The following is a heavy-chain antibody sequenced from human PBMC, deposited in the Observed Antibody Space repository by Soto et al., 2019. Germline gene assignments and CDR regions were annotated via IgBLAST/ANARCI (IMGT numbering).Heavy chain of an antibody. J-gene: IGHJ4*02. CDR3: ARDPDYSNYFDY. CDR2: IIPIVGIT. CDR1: GGTFSSYT. D-gene: IGHD4-4*01. Sequence: GASVKVSCKASGGTFSSYTISWVRQAPGQGLEWMGRIIPIVGITSYAQKFQGRVTITADTSTSTVYMELSSLRSEDTAVYYCARDPDYSNYFDYWGQGTLVTVSS. V-gene: IGHV1-69*04.